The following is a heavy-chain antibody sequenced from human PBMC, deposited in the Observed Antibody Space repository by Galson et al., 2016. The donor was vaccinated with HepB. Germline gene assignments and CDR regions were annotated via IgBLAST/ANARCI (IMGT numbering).Heavy chain of an antibody. J-gene: IGHJ4*02. V-gene: IGHV3-7*01. CDR2: INDDGSEE. Sequence: SLRLSCAASGFTLSGSGLNWVRQAPGKGLEWVANINDDGSEENYVDAVRGRFTISRDNAKNSLYLQMSRLRAGDTALYYCVKEPDYDVQWGQGTRVTVS. CDR1: GFTLSGSG. CDR3: VKEPDYDVQ. D-gene: IGHD3-22*01.